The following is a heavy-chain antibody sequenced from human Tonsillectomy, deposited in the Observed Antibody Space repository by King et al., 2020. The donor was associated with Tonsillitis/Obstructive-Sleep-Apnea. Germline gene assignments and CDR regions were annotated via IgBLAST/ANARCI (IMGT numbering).Heavy chain of an antibody. J-gene: IGHJ3*02. V-gene: IGHV3-33*01. D-gene: IGHD6-19*01. CDR1: GFTFSSYG. Sequence: VQLVESGGGVVQPGRSLRLSCAASGFTFSSYGMHWVRQAPGKGLEWVAVIWYDGSNKYYADSVKGRFTISRDNSKNTLYLQMNSLRAEDTAVYYCVSSSGHTYVAFDIWGQGTMVTVSS. CDR2: IWYDGSNK. CDR3: VSSSGHTYVAFDI.